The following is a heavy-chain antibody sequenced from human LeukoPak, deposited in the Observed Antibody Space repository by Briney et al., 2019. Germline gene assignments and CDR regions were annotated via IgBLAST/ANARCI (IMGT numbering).Heavy chain of an antibody. CDR1: GFTFSSYA. V-gene: IGHV3-23*01. D-gene: IGHD2-2*01. CDR2: ISGGSSGDT. J-gene: IGHJ5*01. Sequence: GGSLRLSCATSGFTFSSYAMSWVRQAPGKGLEWVSAISGGSSGDTYYTDSVKGRFSVSRDNSKNTLYLQMDSLRADDTAIYYCAKSFRYQMLFDSWGQGTLVTVSS. CDR3: AKSFRYQMLFDS.